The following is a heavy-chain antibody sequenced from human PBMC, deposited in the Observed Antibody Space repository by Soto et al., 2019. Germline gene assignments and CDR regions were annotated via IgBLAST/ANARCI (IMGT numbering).Heavy chain of an antibody. CDR2: INPNSGDT. J-gene: IGHJ4*02. Sequence: GASVKVSCKASGYTFTGYYIHWVRQAPGQGLEWMGWINPNSGDTSYAQKFHGWVTMTSDTSISTAYMELNGLRSDDTAVYYCLRVLFSCYGSAYYLFDYWAQGSFDTVSA. CDR1: GYTFTGYY. V-gene: IGHV1-2*04. CDR3: LRVLFSCYGSAYYLFDY. D-gene: IGHD3-10*01.